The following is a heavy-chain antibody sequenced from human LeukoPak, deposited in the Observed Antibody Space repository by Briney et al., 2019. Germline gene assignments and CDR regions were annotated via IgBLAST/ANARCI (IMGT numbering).Heavy chain of an antibody. CDR1: GYTFTELS. Sequence: ASVKVSCKVSGYTFTELSMHWVRQAPGKGLEWMGGFDPEDGETIYAQKFQGRVTMTEDTSTDTAYMELSSLRSEDTAVYYCATQHLSSGTLIEVPFDYWGQGTLVTVSS. V-gene: IGHV1-24*01. D-gene: IGHD3-10*01. J-gene: IGHJ4*02. CDR3: ATQHLSSGTLIEVPFDY. CDR2: FDPEDGET.